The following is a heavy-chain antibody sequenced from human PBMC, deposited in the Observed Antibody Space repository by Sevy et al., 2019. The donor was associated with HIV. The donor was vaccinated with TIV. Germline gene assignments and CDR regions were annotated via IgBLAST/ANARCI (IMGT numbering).Heavy chain of an antibody. CDR3: ARDHYDYVWPRPMDD. CDR1: GGAFSSYA. Sequence: ASVKVSCKASGGAFSSYAISWVRQAPGQGLEWMGGIVPIFGPAKYAQKFQGRVTITADESTSTVYMELSSLRSEDTAVYYCARDHYDYVWPRPMDDWGQGTMVTVSS. J-gene: IGHJ6*02. V-gene: IGHV1-69*13. CDR2: IVPIFGPA. D-gene: IGHD3-16*01.